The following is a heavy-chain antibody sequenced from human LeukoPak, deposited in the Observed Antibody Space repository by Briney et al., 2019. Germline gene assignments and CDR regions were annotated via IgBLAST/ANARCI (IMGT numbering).Heavy chain of an antibody. J-gene: IGHJ4*02. CDR2: IKQDGSEK. D-gene: IGHD3-3*01. CDR3: ARDWSGWYFDY. Sequence: PGGSLRLSCAASGFTFSGNSMSCVRLAPGKGLEWVANIKQDGSEKYYVDSVKGRFTISRDNAKNSLYLQMDSLRAEDTAVYYCARDWSGWYFDYWGQGTLVTVSS. V-gene: IGHV3-7*01. CDR1: GFTFSGNS.